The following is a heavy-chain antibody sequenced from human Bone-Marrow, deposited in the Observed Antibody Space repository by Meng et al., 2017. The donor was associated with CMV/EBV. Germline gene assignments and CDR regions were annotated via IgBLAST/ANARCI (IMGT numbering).Heavy chain of an antibody. J-gene: IGHJ6*02. CDR3: ARDCGRKQWLGEYYYYGMDV. CDR1: GGSVSSGSYY. V-gene: IGHV4-61*01. CDR2: INHSGST. D-gene: IGHD6-19*01. Sequence: SETLSLTCTVSGGSVSSGSYYWSWIRQPPGKGLEWIGEINHSGSTNYNPSLKSRVTISVDTSKNQFSLKLSSVTAADTAVYYCARDCGRKQWLGEYYYYGMDVWGQGTTVTFSS.